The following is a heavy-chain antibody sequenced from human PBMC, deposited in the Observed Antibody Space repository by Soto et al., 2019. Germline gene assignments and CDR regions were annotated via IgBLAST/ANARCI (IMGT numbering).Heavy chain of an antibody. D-gene: IGHD5-18*01. J-gene: IGHJ3*02. Sequence: SETLSLTCTVSGGSISSYYWSWIRQPPGKGLEWIGYIYYSGSTNYNPSLKSRVTISVDTSKNQFSLKLSSVTAADTAVYYCARASGGYSYGHDAFDIWGQGTMVTVSS. CDR3: ARASGGYSYGHDAFDI. CDR2: IYYSGST. V-gene: IGHV4-59*01. CDR1: GGSISSYY.